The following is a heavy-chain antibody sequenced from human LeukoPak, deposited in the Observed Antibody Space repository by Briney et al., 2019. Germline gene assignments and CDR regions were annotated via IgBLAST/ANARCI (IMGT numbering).Heavy chain of an antibody. Sequence: SETLSLTCSVSGGSISSYYWSWIQQPPGKGLEWIGYVYYSGSTNYNPSLNSRVTISVDTSKNQFSLNLTSVTAADTAVYYCARGGWYYFDYCGQGTPVTVSS. D-gene: IGHD6-19*01. CDR2: VYYSGST. CDR1: GGSISSYY. CDR3: ARGGWYYFDY. J-gene: IGHJ4*02. V-gene: IGHV4-59*01.